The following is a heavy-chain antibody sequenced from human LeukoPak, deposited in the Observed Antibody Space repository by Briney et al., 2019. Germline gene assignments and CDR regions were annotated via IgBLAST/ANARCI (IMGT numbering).Heavy chain of an antibody. J-gene: IGHJ4*02. CDR2: FDPEDGET. CDR1: GYTLTELS. Sequence: GASVKVSCKVSGYTLTELSMHWVRQAPGKGLEWMGGFDPEDGETIYAQKFQGRVTMTEDTSTDTAYMELSSLRSEDTAVYYCATSAPAAPGYSSSSGYYFDYWGQETLVTVSS. D-gene: IGHD6-13*01. V-gene: IGHV1-24*01. CDR3: ATSAPAAPGYSSSSGYYFDY.